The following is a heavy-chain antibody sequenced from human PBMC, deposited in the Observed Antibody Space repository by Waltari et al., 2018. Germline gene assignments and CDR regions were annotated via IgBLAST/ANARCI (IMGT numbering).Heavy chain of an antibody. Sequence: QVQLVESGGGLVKPGGSLRLSCAASGFTFSDHYMSWIRQAPGKGLECISYIGDSGTTITYADSVKGRFTISRDNAKNSLYLQMNSLTAEDTAVYFCSRDNLGTRIGFDYWGQGTLVTVSS. V-gene: IGHV3-11*01. CDR2: IGDSGTTI. D-gene: IGHD7-27*01. J-gene: IGHJ4*02. CDR3: SRDNLGTRIGFDY. CDR1: GFTFSDHY.